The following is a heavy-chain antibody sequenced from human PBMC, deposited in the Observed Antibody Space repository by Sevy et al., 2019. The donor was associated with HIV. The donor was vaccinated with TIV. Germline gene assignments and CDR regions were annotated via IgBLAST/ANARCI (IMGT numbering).Heavy chain of an antibody. CDR3: ARDGGCTTTSSCLYFDS. CDR2: ISSSSNYI. D-gene: IGHD1-26*01. V-gene: IGHV3-21*01. CDR1: GFIFSKYS. Sequence: GGSLRLSCAASGFIFSKYSMNWVRQAPGKGLEWVSTISSSSNYIYYGDSVKGRFTISRDNAKNSLYLQMDSLRADDTAVYYCARDGGCTTTSSCLYFDSWGQGTLVTVSS. J-gene: IGHJ4*02.